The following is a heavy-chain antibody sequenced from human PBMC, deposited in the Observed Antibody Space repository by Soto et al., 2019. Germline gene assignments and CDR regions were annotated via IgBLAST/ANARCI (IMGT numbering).Heavy chain of an antibody. Sequence: GGSLRLSCVASGFTFSSYAMHWVRQAPGKGLEWVAVISYDGSNKYYADSVKGRFTISRDNSKNTLYLQMNSLRAEDTAVYYCARDLGITGTTAHGMDVWGQGTTVTVSS. CDR2: ISYDGSNK. D-gene: IGHD1-20*01. CDR3: ARDLGITGTTAHGMDV. CDR1: GFTFSSYA. J-gene: IGHJ6*02. V-gene: IGHV3-30-3*01.